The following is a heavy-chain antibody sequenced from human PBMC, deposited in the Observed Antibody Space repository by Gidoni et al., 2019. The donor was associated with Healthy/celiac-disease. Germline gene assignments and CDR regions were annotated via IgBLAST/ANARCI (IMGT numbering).Heavy chain of an antibody. J-gene: IGHJ4*02. CDR3: YSIAVAGTELGY. CDR2: MNPNSGNT. CDR1: GYTFTSYD. D-gene: IGHD6-19*01. V-gene: IGHV1-8*01. Sequence: QVQLVQSGAEVKKPVASVKVSCKASGYTFTSYDINWVRQATGQGLEWMGWMNPNSGNTGYAQKFQGRVTMTRNTSISTAYMELSSLRSEDTAVYYCYSIAVAGTELGYWGQGTLVTVSS.